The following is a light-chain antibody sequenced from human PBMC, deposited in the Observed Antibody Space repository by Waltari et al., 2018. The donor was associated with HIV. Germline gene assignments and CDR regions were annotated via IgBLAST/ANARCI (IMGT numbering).Light chain of an antibody. Sequence: QSALTQPASVSGSPGQSITISCTGTSSDVGGYNYVSWYQQHPGKAPKLMIYDVSNRPSGVSNRFSGSKSGNTASLTISGLQADDEADDYCSSYTSSSYVVFGGGTKLTVL. CDR2: DVS. J-gene: IGLJ2*01. CDR1: SSDVGGYNY. CDR3: SSYTSSSYVV. V-gene: IGLV2-14*01.